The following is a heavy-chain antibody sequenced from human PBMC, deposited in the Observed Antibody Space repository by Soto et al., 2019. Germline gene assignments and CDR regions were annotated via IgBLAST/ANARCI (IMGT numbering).Heavy chain of an antibody. CDR1: GGSISSGDYY. D-gene: IGHD3-10*01. CDR2: IYYSGST. CDR3: ARAWGSGGYYFDY. Sequence: SETLSLTCTVSGGSISSGDYYWSWIRQPPGKGLEWIGYIYYSGSTYYNPSLRSRVTISVDTSKSQFSLKLSSVTAADTAVYYCARAWGSGGYYFDYWGQGTLVTVSS. J-gene: IGHJ4*02. V-gene: IGHV4-30-4*01.